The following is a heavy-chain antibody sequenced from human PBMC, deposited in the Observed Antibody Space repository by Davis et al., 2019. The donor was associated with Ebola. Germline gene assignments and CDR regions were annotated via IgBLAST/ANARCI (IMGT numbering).Heavy chain of an antibody. V-gene: IGHV1-69*06. CDR2: IIYIFGAP. CDR3: ATASSDYHYYYAMDV. J-gene: IGHJ6*02. CDR1: AYTFTSYD. Sequence: SVKVSCKASAYTFTSYDINWVRQAPGQGLEWMGGIIYIFGAPNYAQKFQGRVTITADKSTSTAYLELSSLRSEDTAVYYCATASSDYHYYYAMDVWGQGTTVTVSS. D-gene: IGHD3-22*01.